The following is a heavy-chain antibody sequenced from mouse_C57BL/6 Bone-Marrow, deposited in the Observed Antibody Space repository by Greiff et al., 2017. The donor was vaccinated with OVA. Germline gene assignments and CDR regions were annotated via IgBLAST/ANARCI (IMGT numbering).Heavy chain of an antibody. D-gene: IGHD2-4*01. V-gene: IGHV1-47*01. CDR2: FHPYNDDT. CDR3: AIYDYDRDYYAMDY. CDR1: GYTFTTYP. J-gene: IGHJ4*01. Sequence: VQLQESGAELVKPGASVKMSCKASGYTFTTYPIEWMKQNHGKSLEWIGNFHPYNDDTKYNEKFKGKATLTVEKSSSTVYLELSRLTSDDSAVYYCAIYDYDRDYYAMDYWGQGTSVTVSS.